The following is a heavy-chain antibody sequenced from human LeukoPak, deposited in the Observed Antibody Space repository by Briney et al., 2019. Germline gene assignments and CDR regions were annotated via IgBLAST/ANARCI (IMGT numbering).Heavy chain of an antibody. J-gene: IGHJ4*02. CDR2: IRYDGSNK. Sequence: GGSLRLSCAASGFTFSSYGMHWVRQAPGKGLEWVAFIRYDGSNKYYADSVKGRFTISRDNSKNTLYLQMNSLRAEDTAVYYCAKGGGYGSGSYYVTNFDYWGQGTLVTVSS. V-gene: IGHV3-30*02. CDR3: AKGGGYGSGSYYVTNFDY. CDR1: GFTFSSYG. D-gene: IGHD3-10*01.